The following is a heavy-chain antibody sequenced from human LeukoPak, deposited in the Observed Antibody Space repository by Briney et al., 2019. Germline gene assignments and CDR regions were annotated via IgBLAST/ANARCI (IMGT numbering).Heavy chain of an antibody. J-gene: IGHJ2*01. CDR2: ITSTSSTI. Sequence: GGSLSLSCVASGFTFSSYIMNWVRQPPGKGLGWVSYITSTSSTICYADSVKGRFTISRDNAKNSLYLQMNSLRAEDTAVYYCARDLAYCGGDCYGYFDLWGRGTLVTVSS. V-gene: IGHV3-48*04. D-gene: IGHD2-21*02. CDR3: ARDLAYCGGDCYGYFDL. CDR1: GFTFSSYI.